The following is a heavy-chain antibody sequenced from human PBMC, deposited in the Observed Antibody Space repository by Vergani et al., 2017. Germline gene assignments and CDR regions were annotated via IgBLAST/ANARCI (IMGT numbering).Heavy chain of an antibody. V-gene: IGHV1-69*13. CDR1: GGTFSSYV. Sequence: QVQLVQSGAEVKKPGSSVKVSCKASGGTFSSYVISWVRQAPGQGLEWMGGIIPIFGTANYAQKFQGRVTITAAESTSTAYMELSSLRSEDTAVYYCARSIAAAGPIDYWGQGTLVTVSS. D-gene: IGHD6-13*01. J-gene: IGHJ4*02. CDR3: ARSIAAAGPIDY. CDR2: IIPIFGTA.